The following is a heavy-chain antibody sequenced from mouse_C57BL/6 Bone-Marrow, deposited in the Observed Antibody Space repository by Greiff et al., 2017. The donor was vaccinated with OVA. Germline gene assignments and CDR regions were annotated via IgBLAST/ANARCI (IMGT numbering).Heavy chain of an antibody. CDR2: INPYNGDT. CDR3: ARGVVITTVVRFYYYAMDY. V-gene: IGHV1-20*01. Sequence: EVQLQESGPELVKPGDSVKISCKASGYSFTGYFMNWVMQSHGKSLEWIGRINPYNGDTFYNQKFKGKATLTVDKSSSTAHMELRSLTSEDSAVYYCARGVVITTVVRFYYYAMDYWGQGTSVTVSS. D-gene: IGHD1-1*01. J-gene: IGHJ4*01. CDR1: GYSFTGYF.